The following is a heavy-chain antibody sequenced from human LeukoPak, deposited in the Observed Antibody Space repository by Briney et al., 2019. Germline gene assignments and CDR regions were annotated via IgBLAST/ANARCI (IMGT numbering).Heavy chain of an antibody. CDR1: GFTFGNHG. J-gene: IGHJ4*02. Sequence: PGGSLRLSCAASGFTFGNHGMNWVRQAPGKGLEWVALIYYDGSEQYYADSVKGRFTISRDNSKNTVDLQMNSLRAEDTALYFCACLGGVSAWAFDYGGQGILVTVSS. CDR2: IYYDGSEQ. D-gene: IGHD3-16*01. V-gene: IGHV3-33*01. CDR3: ACLGGVSAWAFDY.